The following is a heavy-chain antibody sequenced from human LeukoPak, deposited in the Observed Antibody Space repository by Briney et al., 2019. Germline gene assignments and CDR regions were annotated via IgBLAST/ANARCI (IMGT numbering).Heavy chain of an antibody. V-gene: IGHV4-38-2*01. CDR3: ARVAGLRVATIPDDFDD. D-gene: IGHD5-12*01. Sequence: PSETLSLTCAVSGYSISGGYYWGWIRQPPGKGLEWIGSSYHSGSTYYNPSLKSRVTISVDTSKNQFSLKPSSVTAADTAVYYCARVAGLRVATIPDDFDDSSERTPVTVSS. CDR2: SYHSGST. CDR1: GYSISGGYY. J-gene: IGHJ4*02.